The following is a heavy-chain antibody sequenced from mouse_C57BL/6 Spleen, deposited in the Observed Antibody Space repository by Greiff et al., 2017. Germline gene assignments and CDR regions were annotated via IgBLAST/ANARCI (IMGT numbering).Heavy chain of an antibody. D-gene: IGHD2-4*01. CDR3: TRSGQLRYYVDY. V-gene: IGHV1-15*01. Sequence: QVQLQQSGAELVRPGASVTLSCKASGYTFTDYEMHWVKQTPVHGLEWIGAIDPETGGTAYNQKFKGKAILTADKSSSTAYMELRSLTSEDSAVYYCTRSGQLRYYVDYWGEGTTRTVTS. J-gene: IGHJ2*01. CDR2: IDPETGGT. CDR1: GYTFTDYE.